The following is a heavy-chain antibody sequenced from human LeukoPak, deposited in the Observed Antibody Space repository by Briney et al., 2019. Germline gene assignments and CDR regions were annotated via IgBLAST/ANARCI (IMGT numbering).Heavy chain of an antibody. J-gene: IGHJ4*02. D-gene: IGHD6-19*01. Sequence: GGSLRLSCAASGFTLSNYWMAWVRQAPGKGLEWVANINQDGSKIYYADSMTGRFTISRDTAKNSLYLQMNSLSVEDTAVYYCARAWAGSASYWGQGTLVTVSS. V-gene: IGHV3-7*04. CDR2: INQDGSKI. CDR3: ARAWAGSASY. CDR1: GFTLSNYW.